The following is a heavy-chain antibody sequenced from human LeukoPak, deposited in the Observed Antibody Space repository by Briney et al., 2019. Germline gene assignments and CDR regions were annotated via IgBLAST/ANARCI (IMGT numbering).Heavy chain of an antibody. CDR2: FFYTGST. V-gene: IGHV4-59*11. CDR3: ARIGDFDY. J-gene: IGHJ4*02. Sequence: SETLSLTCTGSGDSISSPYWNWIRQPPGKGLEWIAYFFYTGSTFYNPSLRSRVTVSLDTSKIQFSLTLNSVTAADTAVYYCARIGDFDYWGQGTLVTVSS. D-gene: IGHD3-22*01. CDR1: GDSISSPY.